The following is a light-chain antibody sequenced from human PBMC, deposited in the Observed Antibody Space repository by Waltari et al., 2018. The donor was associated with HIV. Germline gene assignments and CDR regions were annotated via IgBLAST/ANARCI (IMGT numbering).Light chain of an antibody. V-gene: IGKV1-27*01. J-gene: IGKJ1*01. CDR1: QGIRNY. CDR2: AAS. Sequence: DIQMTQSPSSLSASVGDRVTITCRASQGIRNYLAWYQQKPGQVPKLLIYAASALQSGGPSRFSGRGSGTDCALTISSLQPEDVATYYCQKYNRAPLTFGQGTKV. CDR3: QKYNRAPLT.